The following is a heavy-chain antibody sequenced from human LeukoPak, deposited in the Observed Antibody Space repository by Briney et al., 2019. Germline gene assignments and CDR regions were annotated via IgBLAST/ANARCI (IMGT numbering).Heavy chain of an antibody. V-gene: IGHV1-18*01. CDR2: ISAYNGNT. J-gene: IGHJ6*02. CDR3: ARDSERRNYGMDV. Sequence: ASVKVSCKASGYSFTSYGISWVRQAPGQGLEWMGWISAYNGNTNYAQKLQGRVTMTTDTSTSTAYTELRSLRSDDTAVYYCARDSERRNYGMDVWGQGTTVTVSS. CDR1: GYSFTSYG.